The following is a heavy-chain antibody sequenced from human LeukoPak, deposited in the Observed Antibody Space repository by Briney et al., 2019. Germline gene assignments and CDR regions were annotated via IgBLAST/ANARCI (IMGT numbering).Heavy chain of an antibody. V-gene: IGHV4-39*07. CDR3: ARDGTSAGAGDAFDI. J-gene: IGHJ3*02. CDR1: GDSVSNDKYY. D-gene: IGHD6-13*01. Sequence: SETLSLTCTVSGDSVSNDKYYWGWIRQPPGKGLEWIGTIYYTGSTYYNPSLKSRVTISVDTSKNQFSLNLSSVTAADTAVYYCARDGTSAGAGDAFDIWGQGTMVTVSS. CDR2: IYYTGST.